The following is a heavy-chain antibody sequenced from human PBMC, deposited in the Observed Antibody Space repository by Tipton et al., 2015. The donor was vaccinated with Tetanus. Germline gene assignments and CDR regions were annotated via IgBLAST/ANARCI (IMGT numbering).Heavy chain of an antibody. CDR2: IYSGGST. CDR3: ARGPDPIHTYYYDSSGYYY. D-gene: IGHD3-22*01. CDR1: GFTVSSNY. Sequence: SLRLSCAASGFTVSSNYMSWVRQAPGKGLEWVSVIYSGGSTYYADSVKGRFTISRDNSKNTLYLQMNSLRAEDTAVYYCARGPDPIHTYYYDSSGYYYWGQGTLVTVSS. V-gene: IGHV3-53*01. J-gene: IGHJ4*02.